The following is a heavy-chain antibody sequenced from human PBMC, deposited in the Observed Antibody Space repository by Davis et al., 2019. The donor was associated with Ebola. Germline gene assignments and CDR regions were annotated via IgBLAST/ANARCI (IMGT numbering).Heavy chain of an antibody. CDR2: MNPNRENT. CDR1: GDTFSSYA. CDR3: ARGGYFDWLTRWHYYGMDV. Sequence: AASVKVSCKASGDTFSSYAMHWVRQAPGQRLEWMGWMNPNRENTGYAQKFQGRVTMTRSTSISTAYMELSSLRSEDTAVYYCARGGYFDWLTRWHYYGMDVWGQGTTVTVSS. J-gene: IGHJ6*02. D-gene: IGHD3-9*01. V-gene: IGHV1-8*02.